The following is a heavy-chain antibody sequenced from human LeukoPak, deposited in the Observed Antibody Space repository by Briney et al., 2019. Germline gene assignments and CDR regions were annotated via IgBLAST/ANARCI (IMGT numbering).Heavy chain of an antibody. CDR1: GFTFSSYS. CDR2: ISSSSSYI. Sequence: PGGSLRLSCAASGFTFSSYSMNWVRQAPGKGLESVSSISSSSSYIYYADSVKGRFTISRDNAKNSLYLQMNSLRAEDTAVYYCASGGRGDYFDYWGQGTLVTVSS. J-gene: IGHJ4*02. CDR3: ASGGRGDYFDY. V-gene: IGHV3-21*01. D-gene: IGHD5-24*01.